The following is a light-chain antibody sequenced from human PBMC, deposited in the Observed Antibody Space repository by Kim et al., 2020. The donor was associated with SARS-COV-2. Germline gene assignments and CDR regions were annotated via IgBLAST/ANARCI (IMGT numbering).Light chain of an antibody. V-gene: IGKV3-20*01. CDR2: GAS. J-gene: IGKJ1*01. Sequence: APGEIATRSCRTSQTVTSSSLAWYQQKPGQAPRLLIYGASSRATGIPDRFSGSGSGTDFTLTISRLEPEDFAVYYCQQYASSPPTFGQGTKVDIK. CDR1: QTVTSSS. CDR3: QQYASSPPT.